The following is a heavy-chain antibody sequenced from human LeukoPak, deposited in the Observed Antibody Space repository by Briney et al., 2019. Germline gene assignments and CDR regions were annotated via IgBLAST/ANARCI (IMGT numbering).Heavy chain of an antibody. D-gene: IGHD2-15*01. J-gene: IGHJ4*02. CDR3: AKPKYEDCSGGSCYTSGFDY. V-gene: IGHV3-33*06. CDR1: GITFSGYE. Sequence: GGSLRLSCVGSGITFSGYEMNWVRQAPGKGLEWVAVIWYDGSNKYYADSVKGRFTISRDNSKNTLYLQMNSLRAEDTAVYYCAKPKYEDCSGGSCYTSGFDYWGQGTLVTVSS. CDR2: IWYDGSNK.